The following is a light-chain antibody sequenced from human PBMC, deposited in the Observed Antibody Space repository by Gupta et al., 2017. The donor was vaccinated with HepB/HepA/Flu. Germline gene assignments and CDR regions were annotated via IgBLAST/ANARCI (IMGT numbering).Light chain of an antibody. CDR1: KLGDKY. CDR2: QDY. Sequence: SYDLTQPPSLSVSPGQTASITCSGDKLGDKYTCWYQQKPGQSPVLVIYQDYKRPSGIPERFSGSNSGNTATLTISGTQAMDEADYYCQAWDSTTGVFGTGTKVTVL. CDR3: QAWDSTTGV. J-gene: IGLJ1*01. V-gene: IGLV3-1*01.